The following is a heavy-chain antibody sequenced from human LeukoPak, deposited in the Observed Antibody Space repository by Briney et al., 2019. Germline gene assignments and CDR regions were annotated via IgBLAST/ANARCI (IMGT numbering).Heavy chain of an antibody. CDR2: IYYSGST. V-gene: IGHV4-39*07. CDR3: ARSRCSGGSCYLPFANAFDI. J-gene: IGHJ3*02. D-gene: IGHD2-15*01. Sequence: PSETLSLTCTVSGGSISSSSYYWGWIRQPPGKGLEWIGSIYYSGSTNYNPSLKSRVTISVDTSKNQFSLKLSSVTAADTAVYYCARSRCSGGSCYLPFANAFDIWGQGTMVTVSS. CDR1: GGSISSSSYY.